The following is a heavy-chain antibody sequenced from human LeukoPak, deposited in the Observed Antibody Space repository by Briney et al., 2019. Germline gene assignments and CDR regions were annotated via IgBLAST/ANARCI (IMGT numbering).Heavy chain of an antibody. D-gene: IGHD3-10*01. J-gene: IGHJ4*02. Sequence: ASVKVSCKASGYTFTNYYIHWVRQAPGQGLKWMGIINPIGGTTDYAQKFQGRVTMTRDTSTSTAYMELRSLTSDDTAVYYCARDGYGSGKGYFDYWGQGTLVTVSS. V-gene: IGHV1-46*01. CDR1: GYTFTNYY. CDR2: INPIGGTT. CDR3: ARDGYGSGKGYFDY.